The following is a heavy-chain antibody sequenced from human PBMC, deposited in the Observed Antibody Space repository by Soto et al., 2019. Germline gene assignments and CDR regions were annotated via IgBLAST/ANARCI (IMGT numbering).Heavy chain of an antibody. V-gene: IGHV4-59*01. D-gene: IGHD5-12*01. CDR3: ARMTSGYDNKYHYYGMDV. Sequence: PSETLSLTCTVSGGSISGYSWSWIRQPPGKGLEYIGYISYTGSTNYNPSLKTRLTISKDTSKNQVVLTMTNMDPVDTATYYCARMTSGYDNKYHYYGMDVWGQGTTVTVSS. CDR2: ISYTGST. J-gene: IGHJ6*02. CDR1: GGSISGYS.